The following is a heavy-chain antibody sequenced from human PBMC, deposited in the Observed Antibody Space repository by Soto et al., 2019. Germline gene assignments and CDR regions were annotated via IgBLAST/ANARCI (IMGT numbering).Heavy chain of an antibody. V-gene: IGHV3-23*01. D-gene: IGHD3-22*01. CDR1: GFTFSSYA. J-gene: IGHJ4*02. CDR2: ISGSGGST. Sequence: GGSLRLSCAASGFTFSSYAMSWVRQAPGKGLEWVSAISGSGGSTYYADSVKGRFTISRDNSKNTLYLQMNSLRAEDTAVYYCAKGIDYYDSSGYYYYWGQGTQVTVSS. CDR3: AKGIDYYDSSGYYYY.